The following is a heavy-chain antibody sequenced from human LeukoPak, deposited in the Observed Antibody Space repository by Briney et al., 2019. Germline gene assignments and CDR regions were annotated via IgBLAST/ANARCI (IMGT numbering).Heavy chain of an antibody. V-gene: IGHV1-24*01. CDR3: ARDLRYPSSY. CDR2: FDPEDGET. D-gene: IGHD1-1*01. J-gene: IGHJ4*02. Sequence: ASVKVSCKVSGYTLTELSMHWVRQAPGKGLEWMGGFDPEDGETIYAQKFQGRVTMTEDTSTDTAYMELSRLRSDDAAVYYCARDLRYPSSYWGQGTLVTVSS. CDR1: GYTLTELS.